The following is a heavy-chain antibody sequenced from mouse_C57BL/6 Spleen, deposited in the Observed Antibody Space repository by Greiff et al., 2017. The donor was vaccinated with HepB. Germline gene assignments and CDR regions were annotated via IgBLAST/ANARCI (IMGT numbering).Heavy chain of an antibody. Sequence: QVQLKQSGAELVKPGASVKLSCKASGYTFTSYWMHWVKQRPGQGLEWIGMIHPNSGSTNYNEKFKSKATLTVDKSSSTAYMQLSSLTSEDSAVYDCARSEDYYGSSYGYFDVWGTGTTVTVSS. D-gene: IGHD1-1*01. J-gene: IGHJ1*03. CDR1: GYTFTSYW. V-gene: IGHV1-64*01. CDR2: IHPNSGST. CDR3: ARSEDYYGSSYGYFDV.